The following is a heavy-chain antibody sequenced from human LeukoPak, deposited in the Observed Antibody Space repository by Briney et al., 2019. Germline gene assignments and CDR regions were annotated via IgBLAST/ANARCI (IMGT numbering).Heavy chain of an antibody. CDR1: GGSFSGYY. Sequence: SETLSLTCAVYGGSFSGYYWSWIRQPPGKGLEWIGEINHTGSTTYNPSLKSRVTISVDTSKNQSSLRLISVTAAGTSVYYCARARARLRGFDYWGEGTLVTVSS. V-gene: IGHV4-34*01. D-gene: IGHD5-12*01. J-gene: IGHJ4*02. CDR3: ARARARLRGFDY. CDR2: INHTGST.